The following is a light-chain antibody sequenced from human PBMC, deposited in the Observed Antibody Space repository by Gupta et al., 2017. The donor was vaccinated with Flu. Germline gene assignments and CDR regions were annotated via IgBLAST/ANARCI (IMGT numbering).Light chain of an antibody. CDR3: NSRESTYNNKAV. J-gene: IGLJ2*01. CDR2: AKK. Sequence: IVRRTWQGDGLRKSYARWYQQKPGQPPILVIYAKKIRHSGSPDRISGSSSGNTAALTITGAQAEDEAVYYCNSRESTYNNKAVFGGGTKLTVL. CDR1: GLRKSY. V-gene: IGLV3-19*01.